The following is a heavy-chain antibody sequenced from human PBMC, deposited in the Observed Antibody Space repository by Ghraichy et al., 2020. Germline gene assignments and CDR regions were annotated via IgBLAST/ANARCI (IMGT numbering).Heavy chain of an antibody. V-gene: IGHV4-59*01. CDR3: ARIGPGGDCFDY. J-gene: IGHJ4*02. Sequence: SQTLSLTCTVSGGSISPYYWSWIRQPPGRGLEWIGYIYYSGNTNYNSSLKSRVSISIDTSKTQFSLKLRSVTAADTAVYYCARIGPGGDCFDYWGQGTLVTVSS. CDR2: IYYSGNT. CDR1: GGSISPYY. D-gene: IGHD2-21*02.